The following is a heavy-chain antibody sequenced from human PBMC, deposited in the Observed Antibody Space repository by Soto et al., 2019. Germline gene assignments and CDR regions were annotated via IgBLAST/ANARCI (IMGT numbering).Heavy chain of an antibody. CDR3: AKDLTTPRGCYGMDV. CDR1: GFNIMSHA. D-gene: IGHD3-22*01. CDR2: ISGSGGST. Sequence: GVPLRLSCSASGFNIMSHAMGWVRPAPGKGLEWVSAISGSGGSTYYADSVKGRFTISRDNSKNTLYLQMNSLRAEDTAVYYCAKDLTTPRGCYGMDVWGQGTTVTVSS. J-gene: IGHJ6*02. V-gene: IGHV3-23*01.